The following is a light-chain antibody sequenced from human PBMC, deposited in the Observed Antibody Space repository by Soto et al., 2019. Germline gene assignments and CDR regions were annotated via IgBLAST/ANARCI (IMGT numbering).Light chain of an antibody. J-gene: IGKJ4*01. V-gene: IGKV1-8*01. Sequence: AIRMTQSPSSLSASTGDRVTITCRASQGISSYLAWYQQKPGKAPKLLIYAASTLQSGVPSRFSGSGSGTDFTLTISCLQSEDFATYYCQQYNSAPITFGGGTKVDIK. CDR1: QGISSY. CDR3: QQYNSAPIT. CDR2: AAS.